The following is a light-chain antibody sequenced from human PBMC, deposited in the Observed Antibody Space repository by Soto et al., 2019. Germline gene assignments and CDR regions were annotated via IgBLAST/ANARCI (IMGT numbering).Light chain of an antibody. CDR2: KAS. J-gene: IGKJ4*01. CDR3: QQYNSSSPLT. V-gene: IGKV1-5*03. CDR1: QSISSW. Sequence: DIQMTQSPSTLSASVGDRVTITCRASQSISSWLAWYQQKPGKAPKLLIYKASSLESGVPSRFSGSGSGTEFTLTISSLQPDDFATYYCQQYNSSSPLTFGGGTKVEIK.